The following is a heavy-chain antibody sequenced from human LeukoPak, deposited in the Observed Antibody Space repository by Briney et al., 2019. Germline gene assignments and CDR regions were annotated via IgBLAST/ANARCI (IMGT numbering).Heavy chain of an antibody. D-gene: IGHD1-26*01. V-gene: IGHV4-61*02. Sequence: SETLSLTCTVSGRSVRSGSYYWNWIRQPAGKGLEWIGRIQPSGNTNYSPSLKSRVTISVDTSKNQISLKLSSVTAADTAVYYCARDLGGGWFDPWGQGTLVTVSS. J-gene: IGHJ5*02. CDR3: ARDLGGGWFDP. CDR2: IQPSGNT. CDR1: GRSVRSGSYY.